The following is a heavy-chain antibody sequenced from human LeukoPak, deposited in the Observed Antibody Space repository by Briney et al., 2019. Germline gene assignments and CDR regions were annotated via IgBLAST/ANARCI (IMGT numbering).Heavy chain of an antibody. CDR2: IKQDGSEK. V-gene: IGHV3-7*01. J-gene: IGHJ3*02. Sequence: LPGGSLRLSCEVSGFTFSDYYMSWVRQAPGKGLEWVANIKQDGSEKYYVDSVKGRFTISRDNAKNSLYLQMNSLRAEDTAVYYCARIYSSSWSSPSAFDIWGQGTMVTVSS. CDR3: ARIYSSSWSSPSAFDI. CDR1: GFTFSDYY. D-gene: IGHD6-13*01.